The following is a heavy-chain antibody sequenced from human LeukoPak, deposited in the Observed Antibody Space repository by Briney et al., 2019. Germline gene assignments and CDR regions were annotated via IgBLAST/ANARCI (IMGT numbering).Heavy chain of an antibody. CDR2: IGATSGTT. J-gene: IGHJ4*02. CDR1: GFTFNTYA. Sequence: GGSLRLSCAASGFTFNTYAMNWVRQSPGKGLEWVSAIGATSGTTFYADSVKGRFTVSRDNSQNTLHLQMAGLRAEDTAIYYCARALSYWNYFDSWGQGTLVTVSS. CDR3: ARALSYWNYFDS. D-gene: IGHD1-1*01. V-gene: IGHV3-23*01.